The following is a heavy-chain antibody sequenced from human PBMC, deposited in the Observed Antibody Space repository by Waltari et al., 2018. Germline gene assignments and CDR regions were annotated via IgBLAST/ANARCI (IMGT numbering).Heavy chain of an antibody. CDR1: GGSISSSSYY. J-gene: IGHJ5*02. V-gene: IGHV4-39*01. CDR3: ARHYEIVVVPAARTGFDP. D-gene: IGHD2-2*01. Sequence: QLQLQESGPGLVKPSETLSLTCTVSGGSISSSSYYWGWIRQPPGKGLEWIGSIYYSGSTDHNPARKSRVTISVDTSKNQCSLKRSSVTAADTAVYYCARHYEIVVVPAARTGFDPWGQGTLVTVSS. CDR2: IYYSGST.